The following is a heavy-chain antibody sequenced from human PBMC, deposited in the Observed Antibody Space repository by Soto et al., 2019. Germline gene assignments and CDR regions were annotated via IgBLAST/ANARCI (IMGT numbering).Heavy chain of an antibody. Sequence: GSLRLSCAASGFTFSDYYMSWIRQAPGKGLEWVSYISSSSSYTNYADSVKGRFTISRDNAKNSLYLQMNSLRAEDTAVYYCARLHASGSYLDYFDYWGQGTLVTVSS. CDR1: GFTFSDYY. V-gene: IGHV3-11*06. J-gene: IGHJ4*02. CDR2: ISSSSSYT. D-gene: IGHD1-26*01. CDR3: ARLHASGSYLDYFDY.